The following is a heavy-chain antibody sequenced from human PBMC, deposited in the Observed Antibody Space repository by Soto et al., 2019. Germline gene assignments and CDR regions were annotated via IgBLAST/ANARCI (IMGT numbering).Heavy chain of an antibody. CDR1: GGSISSGGYY. J-gene: IGHJ4*02. CDR2: IYYSGST. Sequence: SSETLSLTCTVSGGSISSGGYYWSWIRQHPGKGLEWIGYIYYSGSTYYNPSLKSRVTISVDTSKNQFSLKLSSVTAADTAVYYCARVYCSSTSCYLDYWGQGTLVTVSS. D-gene: IGHD2-2*01. V-gene: IGHV4-31*03. CDR3: ARVYCSSTSCYLDY.